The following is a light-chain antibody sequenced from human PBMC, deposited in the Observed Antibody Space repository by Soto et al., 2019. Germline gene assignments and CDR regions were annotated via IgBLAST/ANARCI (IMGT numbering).Light chain of an antibody. J-gene: IGKJ5*01. CDR1: QTVSSNF. CDR3: QQYSSSPCT. CDR2: GAS. V-gene: IGKV3-20*01. Sequence: IVLTQSPGTLSLSSGESATLXXSASQTVSSNFLAWYQEKPGQAPRXXIYGASSRATGIPDRFSGSGSGTDFTLTISRLEPEDFAVYYCQQYSSSPCTFGQGTRLEIK.